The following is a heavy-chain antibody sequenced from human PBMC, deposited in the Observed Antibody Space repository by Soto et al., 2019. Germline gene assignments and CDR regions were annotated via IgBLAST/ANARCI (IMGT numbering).Heavy chain of an antibody. J-gene: IGHJ4*02. Sequence: PGESLKISCKGSGYTFTSYWIGWVRQMPGKGLEWMGIISPGDSDTRYSPSFQGQVTISADKSISTAYLQWTSLKASDTAMYYCARRAWTAMAPFDYWGQGTLVTVSS. D-gene: IGHD5-18*01. CDR3: ARRAWTAMAPFDY. CDR2: ISPGDSDT. V-gene: IGHV5-51*01. CDR1: GYTFTSYW.